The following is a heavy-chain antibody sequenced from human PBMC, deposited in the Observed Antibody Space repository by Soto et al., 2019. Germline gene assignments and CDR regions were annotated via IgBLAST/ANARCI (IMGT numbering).Heavy chain of an antibody. D-gene: IGHD3-3*01. Sequence: GGSLRLSCAASGFTFSSYSMNWVRQAPGKGLEWVSYISSSSSTIYYADSVKGRFTISRDNAKNSLYLQMNSLRAEDTAVYYCARDLTIFGVVPYWYFDYWGQGTLVTVSS. CDR1: GFTFSSYS. CDR2: ISSSSSTI. CDR3: ARDLTIFGVVPYWYFDY. V-gene: IGHV3-48*01. J-gene: IGHJ4*02.